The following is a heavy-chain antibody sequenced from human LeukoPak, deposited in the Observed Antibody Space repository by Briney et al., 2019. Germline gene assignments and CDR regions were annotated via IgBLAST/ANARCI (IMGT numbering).Heavy chain of an antibody. D-gene: IGHD1-7*01. J-gene: IGHJ4*02. CDR1: GFTFSSYS. CDR2: ISSSSTI. Sequence: GGSLRLSCAASGFTFSSYSMNWVRQAPGKGLEWVSYISSSSTIYHADSVKGRFTISRDNAKNSLYLQMNSLRAEDTAVYYCARDELELDFDYWGQGTLVTVSS. CDR3: ARDELELDFDY. V-gene: IGHV3-48*01.